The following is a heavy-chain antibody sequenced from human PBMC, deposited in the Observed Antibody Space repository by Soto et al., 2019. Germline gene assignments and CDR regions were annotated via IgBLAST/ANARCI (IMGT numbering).Heavy chain of an antibody. CDR2: ISPMFGAA. V-gene: IGHV1-69*19. CDR1: GGTFNTYA. D-gene: IGHD2-8*01. Sequence: QVQLVQSGAEMKKPGSSVKVSCQSSGGTFNTYAMNWVRQAPGQGPEWMGDISPMFGAANYAPKFQGRVTITADESTGTSYMQLSSLTSEDTALYFCAREVHGHTPVFVYWGQGTLVTVSS. CDR3: AREVHGHTPVFVY. J-gene: IGHJ4*02.